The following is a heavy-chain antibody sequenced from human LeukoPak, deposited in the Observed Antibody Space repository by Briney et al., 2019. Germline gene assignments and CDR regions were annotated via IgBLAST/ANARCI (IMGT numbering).Heavy chain of an antibody. V-gene: IGHV3-33*01. CDR3: ARDLMSGSPILAFDI. Sequence: GGSLRLSCAASGFTFSSHGMHWVRQAPGKGLEWVAVIWYDGSNKYYADSVKGRFTISRDNSKNTLYLQMNSLRAEDTAVYYCARDLMSGSPILAFDIWGQGTMVTVSS. D-gene: IGHD1-26*01. CDR2: IWYDGSNK. J-gene: IGHJ3*02. CDR1: GFTFSSHG.